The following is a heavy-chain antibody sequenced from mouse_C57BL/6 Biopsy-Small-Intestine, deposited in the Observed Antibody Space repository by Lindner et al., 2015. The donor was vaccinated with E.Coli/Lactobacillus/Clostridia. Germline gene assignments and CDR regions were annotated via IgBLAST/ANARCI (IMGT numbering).Heavy chain of an antibody. D-gene: IGHD2-5*01. Sequence: VQLQEVWGGLVKPGGSLKLSCAASGFTFSDYGMHWVRQAPEKGLEWVAYISSGSSTIYYPDSVKGRFTISRDNAKNTLYLQMSSLKSEDTAMYYCARHDSNFFDYWGQGTTLTVSS. CDR2: ISSGSSTI. CDR1: GFTFSDYG. V-gene: IGHV5-17*03. J-gene: IGHJ2*01. CDR3: ARHDSNFFDY.